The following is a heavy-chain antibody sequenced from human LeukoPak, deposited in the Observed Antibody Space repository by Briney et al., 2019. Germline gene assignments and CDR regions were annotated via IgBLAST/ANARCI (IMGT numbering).Heavy chain of an antibody. CDR3: AKGARSGWYTHFDY. Sequence: PGGSLRLSCAASGFTFSSYAMHWVRQAPGKGLEWVAVISYDGSNKYYADSVKGRFTISRDNSKNTLYLQMNSLRAEDTAVYYCAKGARSGWYTHFDYWGQGTLVTVSS. J-gene: IGHJ4*02. D-gene: IGHD6-19*01. CDR2: ISYDGSNK. V-gene: IGHV3-30-3*01. CDR1: GFTFSSYA.